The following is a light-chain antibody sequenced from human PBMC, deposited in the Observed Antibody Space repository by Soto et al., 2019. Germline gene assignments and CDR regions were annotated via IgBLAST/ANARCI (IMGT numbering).Light chain of an antibody. J-gene: IGKJ4*01. CDR1: QPISTN. CDR3: QQSYNTPLT. CDR2: AAS. Sequence: DIQMTQSPSSQSASVGDRVSITCRASQPISTNLNWYQQKPGKAPELLIYAASRLQSGVPSRFSGGGSGTDFTLTISSLQPEDFATYYCQQSYNTPLTFGGGTKVEIK. V-gene: IGKV1-39*01.